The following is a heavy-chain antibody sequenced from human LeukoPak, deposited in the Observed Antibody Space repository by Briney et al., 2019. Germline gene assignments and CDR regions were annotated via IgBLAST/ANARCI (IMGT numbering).Heavy chain of an antibody. CDR2: ISSSSSYI. V-gene: IGHV3-21*01. CDR1: GFTFSSYS. J-gene: IGHJ4*02. Sequence: GWSLTLSCASSGFTFSSYSMNWVRQAPGKGLEWVSSISSSSSYIYYADSVKGRVTISRDNAKNSLYLQMNSLRAEDTAVYYCARTYHLVLDYWGQGTLVTVSS. CDR3: ARTYHLVLDY. D-gene: IGHD2-2*01.